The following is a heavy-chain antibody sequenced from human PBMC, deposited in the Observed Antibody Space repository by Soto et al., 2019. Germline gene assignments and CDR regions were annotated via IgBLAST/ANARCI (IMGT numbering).Heavy chain of an antibody. CDR3: ARDPNSGGWSVDY. J-gene: IGHJ4*02. CDR1: GYTFTSYG. Sequence: ASVKVSCKASGYTFTSYGTHWVRQAPGQRLEWMGWINAGNGNTKYSQRFQGRVTITRDTSASTAYMEPSRLTSEDTAVYYCARDPNSGGWSVDYWGQGTLVTVSS. CDR2: INAGNGNT. V-gene: IGHV1-3*01. D-gene: IGHD2-15*01.